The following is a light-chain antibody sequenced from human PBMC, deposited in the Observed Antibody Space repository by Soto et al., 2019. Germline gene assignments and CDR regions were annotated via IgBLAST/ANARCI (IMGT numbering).Light chain of an antibody. J-gene: IGKJ1*01. CDR2: GAS. V-gene: IGKV3-20*01. Sequence: EIVLTQSPGTLSLSPGDRATLSCRASQSFSNNYLAWYQQKPGQAPRLLIYGASNRATGIQDRFSGSGSGTDFTLTISRLEPEDFAVYYCQQYGSSGTFGQGTNVXI. CDR3: QQYGSSGT. CDR1: QSFSNNY.